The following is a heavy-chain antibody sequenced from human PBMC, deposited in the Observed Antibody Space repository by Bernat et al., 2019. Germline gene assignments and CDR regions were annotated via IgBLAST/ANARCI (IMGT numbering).Heavy chain of an antibody. CDR3: ARGKVTFGGVISPPYYFDY. CDR2: IYYSGST. V-gene: IGHV4-31*03. D-gene: IGHD3-16*02. Sequence: QVQLQESGPGLVKPSQTLSLTCTVSGGSISSGGYYWSWIRQHPGKGLEWIGYIYYSGSTYYNPSLKSRVTISVDTSKNQFSLKLSSVTAADTAVYYCARGKVTFGGVISPPYYFDYWGQGTLVTVSS. J-gene: IGHJ4*02. CDR1: GGSISSGGYY.